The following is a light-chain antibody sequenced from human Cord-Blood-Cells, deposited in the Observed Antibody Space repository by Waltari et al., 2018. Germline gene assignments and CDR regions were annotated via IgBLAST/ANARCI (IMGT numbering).Light chain of an antibody. J-gene: IGKJ1*01. CDR2: GAS. CDR3: QQYGSSSWT. Sequence: EIVLTQSPGPLSLSPGERATLSCRASQSVSSSYLAWYQQKPGQAPRLLIYGASSRATGIPDRFSGSGSGTDFTLTIRRLVPEDFAVYYCQQYGSSSWTFGQGTKVEIK. CDR1: QSVSSSY. V-gene: IGKV3-20*01.